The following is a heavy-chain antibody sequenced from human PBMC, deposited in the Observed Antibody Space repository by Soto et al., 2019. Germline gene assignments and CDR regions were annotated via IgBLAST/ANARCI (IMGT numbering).Heavy chain of an antibody. D-gene: IGHD3-9*01. CDR2: INHSGST. Sequence: QVQLQQWGAGLLKPSETLSLTCAVYGGSFSGYYWSWISQPPGKGLEWIGEINHSGSTNYNPSLKSRLTISVDKSKNQFSLKLSSVTAADTAVYYCARWYDDILTGYRPIDYWGQGTLVTVAS. CDR3: ARWYDDILTGYRPIDY. CDR1: GGSFSGYY. V-gene: IGHV4-34*01. J-gene: IGHJ4*02.